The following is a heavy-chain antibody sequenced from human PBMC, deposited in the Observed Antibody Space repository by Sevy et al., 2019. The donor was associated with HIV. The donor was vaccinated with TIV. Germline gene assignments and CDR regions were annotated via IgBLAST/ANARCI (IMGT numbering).Heavy chain of an antibody. CDR3: ARNGDYDY. D-gene: IGHD4-17*01. V-gene: IGHV3-48*02. J-gene: IGHJ4*02. CDR2: ISSSSPI. Sequence: GSLRLSCAASGFTFSDYSMNWVRQAPGKGLEGVSYISSSSPIYYADSVKGRFTISRDNAKNSLYLQMNSLRDEDTAVYYCARNGDYDYWGQGTLVTVSS. CDR1: GFTFSDYS.